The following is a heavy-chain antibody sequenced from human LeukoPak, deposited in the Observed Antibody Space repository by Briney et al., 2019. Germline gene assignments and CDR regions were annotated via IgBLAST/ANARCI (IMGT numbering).Heavy chain of an antibody. V-gene: IGHV3-23*01. J-gene: IGHJ4*02. CDR2: IGDSGANA. CDR1: GFTFSTYA. CDR3: AKADDFWSDFDY. Sequence: GGSLRLSCAVSGFTFSTYAMSWVRQAPGKGLGWVSGIGDSGANAYYVDSVKGRFTISRDNSRNTLFLQMNSLSAEDTAFYFCAKADDFWSDFDYWGQGTLVTVSS. D-gene: IGHD3-3*01.